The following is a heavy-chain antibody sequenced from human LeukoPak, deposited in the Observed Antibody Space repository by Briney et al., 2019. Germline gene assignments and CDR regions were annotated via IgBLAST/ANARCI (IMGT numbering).Heavy chain of an antibody. J-gene: IGHJ4*02. CDR2: IHGSLTTM. D-gene: IGHD1/OR15-1a*01. CDR3: ARGTSSAKEGTIDY. CDR1: GFTFSNYR. V-gene: IGHV3-48*01. Sequence: GGSLRLSCTASGFTFSNYRMNWVRQAPGKGLEWISYIHGSLTTMYYSDSVKGRFTISRDNAKNSLYLQMNSLRAEDTAVYYCARGTSSAKEGTIDYWGQGTLVTVSS.